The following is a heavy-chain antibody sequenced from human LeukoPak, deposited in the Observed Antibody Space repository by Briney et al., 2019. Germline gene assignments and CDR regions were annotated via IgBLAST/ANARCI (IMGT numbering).Heavy chain of an antibody. Sequence: GGSLRLSCAASGFTFSDYYMSWIRQAPGKGLEWVSYISSSGSTIYYADSVKGRFTISRDNAKNSLYLQMNNLRAEDTAVYYCARGAVYGDYAVEDDDAFDIWGQGTMVTVSS. J-gene: IGHJ3*02. D-gene: IGHD4-17*01. CDR1: GFTFSDYY. CDR3: ARGAVYGDYAVEDDDAFDI. V-gene: IGHV3-11*01. CDR2: ISSSGSTI.